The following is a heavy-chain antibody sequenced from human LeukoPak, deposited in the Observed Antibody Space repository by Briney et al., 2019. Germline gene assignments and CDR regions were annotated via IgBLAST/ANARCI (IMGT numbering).Heavy chain of an antibody. J-gene: IGHJ4*02. V-gene: IGHV1-69*05. Sequence: SVKVSCKASGGTFSSYAISWVRQAPGQGLEWMGRIIPIFGTANYAQKFQGRVTITTGESTSTAYMELSSLRSEDTAAYYCARSWYYYDSSGYLFDYWGQGTLVTVSS. D-gene: IGHD3-22*01. CDR3: ARSWYYYDSSGYLFDY. CDR2: IIPIFGTA. CDR1: GGTFSSYA.